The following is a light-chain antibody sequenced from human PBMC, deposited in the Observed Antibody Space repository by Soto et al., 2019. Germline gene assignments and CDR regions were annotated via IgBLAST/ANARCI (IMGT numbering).Light chain of an antibody. CDR2: RNN. J-gene: IGLJ2*01. CDR1: SSNIGSNY. Sequence: QSVLTQPPSASGTPGQRVTISCSGSSSNIGSNYVYWYQQLPGTAPKLLIYRNNQRPSGVPDRFSGSKSGTSASLAISGLRSEDEADYYSAAWDDSLSVVFGGGTKVTVL. CDR3: AAWDDSLSVV. V-gene: IGLV1-47*01.